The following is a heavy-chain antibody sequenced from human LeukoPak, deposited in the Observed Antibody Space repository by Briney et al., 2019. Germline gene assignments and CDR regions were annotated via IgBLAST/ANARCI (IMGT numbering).Heavy chain of an antibody. CDR1: GYSFTTYY. D-gene: IGHD3-3*01. V-gene: IGHV1-2*02. Sequence: ASVRVSCTASGYSFTTYYFHWWRQAPGPGLECMGWINPNSGVATYAQKFQGRGTMTRATSIRTHYMEVTRLRSDDTAVYYCAREGTVVGVAPFDYWGQGTLVTVSS. J-gene: IGHJ4*02. CDR2: INPNSGVA. CDR3: AREGTVVGVAPFDY.